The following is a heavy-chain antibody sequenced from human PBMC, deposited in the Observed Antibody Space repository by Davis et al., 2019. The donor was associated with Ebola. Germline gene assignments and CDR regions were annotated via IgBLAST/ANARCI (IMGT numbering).Heavy chain of an antibody. V-gene: IGHV4-34*01. CDR1: GGSFSGYY. J-gene: IGHJ6*02. CDR2: IHHSGST. Sequence: PGGSLRLSCAVYGGSFSGYYWSWIRQAPGKGLECIGEIHHSGSTNYNPSLKSRVTISSDTSKNQFSLKLSPVTAADTAVYYCARVFPYTVTTLYYYYAMDVWGQGTTVTVSS. D-gene: IGHD4-17*01. CDR3: ARVFPYTVTTLYYYYAMDV.